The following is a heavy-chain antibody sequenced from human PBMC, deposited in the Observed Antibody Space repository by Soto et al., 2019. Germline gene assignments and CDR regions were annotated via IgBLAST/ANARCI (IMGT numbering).Heavy chain of an antibody. CDR1: GFTFSSYG. Sequence: QVQLVESGGGVVQPGRSLRLSCAASGFTFSSYGMHWVRQAPGKGLEWVAVIWYDGSNKYYADSVKGRFTISRDNSKNTLYLQMNSLSAEDTAVYYCARDEGLQVPAAVTPVDYCGQGPLVTVSS. D-gene: IGHD2-2*01. CDR2: IWYDGSNK. CDR3: ARDEGLQVPAAVTPVDY. J-gene: IGHJ4*02. V-gene: IGHV3-33*01.